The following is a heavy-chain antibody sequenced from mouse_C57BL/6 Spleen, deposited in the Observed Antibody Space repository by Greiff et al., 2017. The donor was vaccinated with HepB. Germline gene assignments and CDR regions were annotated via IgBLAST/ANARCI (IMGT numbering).Heavy chain of an antibody. CDR3: ARGGFWFAY. CDR2: ISYSGST. Sequence: DVQLRESGPGMVKPSQSLSLTCTVTGYSITSGYDWHWIRHFPGNKLEWMGYISYSGSTNYNPSLKSRISITHDTSKNHFFLKLNSVTTEDTATYYCARGGFWFAYWGQGTLVTVSA. J-gene: IGHJ3*01. D-gene: IGHD3-1*01. CDR1: GYSITSGYD. V-gene: IGHV3-1*01.